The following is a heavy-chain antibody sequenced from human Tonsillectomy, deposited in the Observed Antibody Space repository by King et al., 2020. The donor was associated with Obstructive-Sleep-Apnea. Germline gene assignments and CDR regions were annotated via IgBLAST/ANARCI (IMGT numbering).Heavy chain of an antibody. V-gene: IGHV4-39*07. CDR1: GGSISSSSYY. J-gene: IGHJ4*02. CDR2: IYYSGST. D-gene: IGHD4-17*01. CDR3: ARGKDDYGDSGIDY. Sequence: LQLQESGPGLVKPSETLSLTCTVSGGSISSSSYYWGWIRQPPGKGLEWIGSIYYSGSTYSNPSLKSRVTLSSDTSKKKFSLKLRSVTAADTAVYYCARGKDDYGDSGIDYWGQGTLVTVSS.